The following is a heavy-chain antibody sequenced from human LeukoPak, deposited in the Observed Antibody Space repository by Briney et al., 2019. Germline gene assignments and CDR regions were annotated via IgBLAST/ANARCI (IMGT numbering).Heavy chain of an antibody. V-gene: IGHV3-21*06. CDR1: GFTFSRYT. J-gene: IGHJ4*02. Sequence: GGSQRLSCVASGFTFSRYTMNWVRQAPGKGLEWVSSISSSSAYIYYADSVKDRFTISRDNDKNSLYLQMNSLRAGDTAVYYCAREERSSPFDFDYWGQGTRVTVSS. D-gene: IGHD2-2*01. CDR3: AREERSSPFDFDY. CDR2: ISSSSAYI.